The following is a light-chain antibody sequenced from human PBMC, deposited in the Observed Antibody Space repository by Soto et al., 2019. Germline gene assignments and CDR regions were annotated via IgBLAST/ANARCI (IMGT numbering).Light chain of an antibody. CDR3: QQYNNWPPF. V-gene: IGKV3-15*01. CDR2: GAS. Sequence: EIVMTQSPATLSVSPGERATLSCRASQSVSSNLAWYQQKPGQAPRLLIYGASTRATGIPARFSGSGSRTEFSLTISSLQSEDFAVYYWQQYNNWPPFFGPGT. J-gene: IGKJ3*01. CDR1: QSVSSN.